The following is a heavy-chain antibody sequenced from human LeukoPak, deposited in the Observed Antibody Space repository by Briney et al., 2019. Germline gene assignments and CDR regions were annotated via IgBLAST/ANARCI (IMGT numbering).Heavy chain of an antibody. CDR3: ARSGTIGWFDP. CDR2: IYYSGST. D-gene: IGHD3-10*01. V-gene: IGHV4-59*01. J-gene: IGHJ5*02. Sequence: PSETLSLTCTVSGGSISSYYWNWIRQPPGKGLELIGYIYYSGSTNYNPSLKSRVTISVDTSKNQFSLKLSSVTAADTAVYYCARSGTIGWFDPWGQGTLVTVSS. CDR1: GGSISSYY.